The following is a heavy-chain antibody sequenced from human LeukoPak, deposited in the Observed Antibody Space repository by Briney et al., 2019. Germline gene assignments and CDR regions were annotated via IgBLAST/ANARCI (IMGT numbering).Heavy chain of an antibody. Sequence: GGSLRLSCAASGFTFSTYWMSWVRQAPGKGLEWVSSISGSGDNTDYADYVKGRFTISRDNSKNTLYLQMNSLRAEDTAVYYCAKLVYDFWSGLANWGQGTLVTVSS. CDR1: GFTFSTYW. CDR2: ISGSGDNT. CDR3: AKLVYDFWSGLAN. V-gene: IGHV3-23*01. D-gene: IGHD3-3*01. J-gene: IGHJ4*02.